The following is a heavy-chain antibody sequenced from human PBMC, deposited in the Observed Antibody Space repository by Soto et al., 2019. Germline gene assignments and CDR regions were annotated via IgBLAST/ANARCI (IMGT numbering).Heavy chain of an antibody. J-gene: IGHJ5*02. CDR1: GYSISSGYY. V-gene: IGHV4-38-2*01. CDR2: IYHSGST. CDR3: ASATPGYCSSTSCYPGWFDP. D-gene: IGHD2-2*01. Sequence: PSETLSLTCAVSGYSISSGYYWGWIRQPPGKGLEWIGSIYHSGSTYYNPSLKSRVTISVDTSKNQFSLKLSSVTAADTAVYYCASATPGYCSSTSCYPGWFDPWGQGTLVTAPQ.